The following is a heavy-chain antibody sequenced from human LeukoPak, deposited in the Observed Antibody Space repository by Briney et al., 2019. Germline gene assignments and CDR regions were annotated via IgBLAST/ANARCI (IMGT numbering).Heavy chain of an antibody. D-gene: IGHD1-14*01. CDR2: ISKSGTTI. J-gene: IGHJ4*02. CDR1: GFTFSDYY. V-gene: IGHV3-11*01. CDR3: ARLRAGNYIDY. Sequence: PGGSLRVSCAVSGFTFSDYYMTWIRQAPGKGLEWVSYISKSGTTINYADSVKGRFTISRDNAKNSLFLQTNSLRAEDTAVYFCARLRAGNYIDYWGQGTLVTVSS.